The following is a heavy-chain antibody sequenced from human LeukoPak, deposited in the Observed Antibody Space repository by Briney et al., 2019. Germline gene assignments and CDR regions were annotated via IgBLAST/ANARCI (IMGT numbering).Heavy chain of an antibody. J-gene: IGHJ4*02. Sequence: ASVNVPHKASGYTFTSFGIIWVRQAPGQGLEWMGWISPYSGNTNYEQKFQGRLTMTTNTSTSTAYMELRGLRSDDTAVYYCARDGIAATGRDYEGQRTLVTVSS. V-gene: IGHV1-18*01. CDR3: ARDGIAATGRDY. D-gene: IGHD6-13*01. CDR2: ISPYSGNT. CDR1: GYTFTSFG.